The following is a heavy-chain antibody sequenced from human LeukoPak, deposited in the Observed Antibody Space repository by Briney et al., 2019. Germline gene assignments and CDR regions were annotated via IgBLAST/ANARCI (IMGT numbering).Heavy chain of an antibody. J-gene: IGHJ4*02. CDR1: GYSFTSYW. Sequence: GESLKISFKGSGYSFTSYWIGWVRQMPGKGLEWMGIIYPGDSETRYSPSFQGQVTISADKSISTAYLQWGSLKASDTAMYYCARGPTVVLVDYWGQGTLVTVSS. CDR2: IYPGDSET. CDR3: ARGPTVVLVDY. D-gene: IGHD4-23*01. V-gene: IGHV5-51*01.